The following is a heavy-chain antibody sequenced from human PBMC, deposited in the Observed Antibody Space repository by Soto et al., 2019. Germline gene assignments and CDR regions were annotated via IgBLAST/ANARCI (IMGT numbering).Heavy chain of an antibody. CDR2: ISGSGGST. D-gene: IGHD1-20*01. V-gene: IGHV3-23*01. CDR3: AKHADAPGIPGSPQADY. J-gene: IGHJ4*02. CDR1: GFTFSSYA. Sequence: GGALRLSCAASGFTFSSYAMSWVRQAPGKGLEWVSAISGSGGSTYYADSVKGRFTISRDNSKNTLYLQMNSLRAEDTAVYYCAKHADAPGIPGSPQADYWGQGTLVTVSS.